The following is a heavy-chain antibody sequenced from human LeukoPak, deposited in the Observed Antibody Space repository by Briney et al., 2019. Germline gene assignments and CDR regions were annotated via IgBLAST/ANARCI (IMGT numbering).Heavy chain of an antibody. CDR2: ISGSGGST. CDR1: GFTFSSYE. V-gene: IGHV3-23*01. Sequence: PGGSLRLSCAASGFTFSSYEMNWVRQAPGKGLEWVSAISGSGGSTYYADSVKGRFTISRDNSKNTLYLQMNSLRAEDTAVYYCAKDPGYSGYDGGTGFDYWGQGTLVTVSS. CDR3: AKDPGYSGYDGGTGFDY. J-gene: IGHJ4*02. D-gene: IGHD5-12*01.